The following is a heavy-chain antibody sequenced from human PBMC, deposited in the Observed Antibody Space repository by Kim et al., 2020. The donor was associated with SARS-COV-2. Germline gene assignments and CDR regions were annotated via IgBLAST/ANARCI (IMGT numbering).Heavy chain of an antibody. J-gene: IGHJ3*02. Sequence: SLKVSCKASGGTFSSYAISWVRQAPGQGLEWMGRIIPILGIANYAQKFQGRVTITADKSTSTAYMELSSLRSEDTAVYYCARHRGGIYQLDAFDIWGQGTMVTVSS. D-gene: IGHD1-26*01. CDR3: ARHRGGIYQLDAFDI. V-gene: IGHV1-69*04. CDR1: GGTFSSYA. CDR2: IIPILGIA.